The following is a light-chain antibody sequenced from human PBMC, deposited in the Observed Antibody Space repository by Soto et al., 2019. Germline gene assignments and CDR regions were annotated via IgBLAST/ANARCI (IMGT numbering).Light chain of an antibody. J-gene: IGLJ3*02. V-gene: IGLV2-14*01. Sequence: QSALTQPASVSGSPGQSITISCTGTSSDIGSNNYVSWFQQRPGKAPTLIIYEVSNRPSGVSTHFSGSKSGNTASLTSSGLLSEAEAEYYCSSYTTTTRLFGGGTKLTVL. CDR1: SSDIGSNNY. CDR3: SSYTTTTRL. CDR2: EVS.